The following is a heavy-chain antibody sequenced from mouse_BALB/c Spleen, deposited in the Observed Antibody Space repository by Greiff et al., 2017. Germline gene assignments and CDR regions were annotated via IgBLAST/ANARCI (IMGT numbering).Heavy chain of an antibody. J-gene: IGHJ1*01. CDR2: IDPANGNT. CDR1: GFNIKDTY. CDR3: ARGLYGYDEYFDV. D-gene: IGHD2-14*01. V-gene: IGHV14-3*02. Sequence: VQLQQSGAELVKPGASVKLSCTASGFNIKDTYMHWVKQRPEQGLEWIGRIDPANGNTKYDPKFQGKATITAYTSSNTAYLQRSSLTSEDTAVYYCARGLYGYDEYFDVWGAGTTVTVSS.